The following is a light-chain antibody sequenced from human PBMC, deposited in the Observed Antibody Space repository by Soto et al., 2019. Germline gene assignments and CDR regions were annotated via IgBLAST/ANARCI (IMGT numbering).Light chain of an antibody. CDR2: EVS. Sequence: QSALTQPPSASGSPGQSVTISCTGTRSDVGGYNYVSWYQQHPGKAPKLIISEVSKPPSGVPDRFSGSKSGNTASLTVSGLQAEDEADYYCTSHAGSNNYVFGTGTKLTVL. CDR3: TSHAGSNNYV. J-gene: IGLJ1*01. V-gene: IGLV2-8*01. CDR1: RSDVGGYNY.